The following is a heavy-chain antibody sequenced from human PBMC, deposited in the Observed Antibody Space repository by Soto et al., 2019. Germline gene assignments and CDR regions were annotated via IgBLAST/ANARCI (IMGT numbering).Heavy chain of an antibody. V-gene: IGHV2-5*02. D-gene: IGHD4-17*01. Sequence: QITLKESGPTLVKPTQTLTLTCTFSGFSLSSSGVGVGWIRQPPGKALEWLAIIYWDDEKRYSPSLKSRVTITKDTSKAQEVLTMTNVAPVDTATYYCAHRLTVTTPFDSWGQGTLVTVSS. CDR1: GFSLSSSGVG. CDR2: IYWDDEK. CDR3: AHRLTVTTPFDS. J-gene: IGHJ4*02.